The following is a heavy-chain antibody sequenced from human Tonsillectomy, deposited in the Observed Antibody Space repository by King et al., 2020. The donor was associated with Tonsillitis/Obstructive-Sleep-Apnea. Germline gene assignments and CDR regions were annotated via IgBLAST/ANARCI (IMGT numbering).Heavy chain of an antibody. CDR1: GFSLSTSVVG. J-gene: IGHJ6*03. CDR2: IYWDDVK. V-gene: IGHV2-5*02. D-gene: IGHD2-2*01. Sequence: ITLKESGPTLVKPTQTLTLTCTFSGFSLSTSVVGVGWFRQPPGKALEWLALIYWDDVKRYSPYLNIRLTITKDTSKNKVVLTMTNMDPVDTATYYCAHSGRYCSGTSCYYSYYYMDVWGKGTTVTVSS. CDR3: AHSGRYCSGTSCYYSYYYMDV.